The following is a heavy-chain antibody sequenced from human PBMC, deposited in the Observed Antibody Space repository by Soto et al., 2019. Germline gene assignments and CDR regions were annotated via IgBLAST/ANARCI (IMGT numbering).Heavy chain of an antibody. Sequence: PGGSLRLSCAASGCTFDDYAMHWVRQAPGKGLEWVSVISGSDSSTYYADSVKGRFTISRDNSKNTLYVQMNSLGAEDTAVYYCAKAISGYNAPLDHWGQGTRVTVSS. V-gene: IGHV3-23*01. J-gene: IGHJ4*02. CDR3: AKAISGYNAPLDH. CDR2: ISGSDSST. CDR1: GCTFDDYA. D-gene: IGHD5-12*01.